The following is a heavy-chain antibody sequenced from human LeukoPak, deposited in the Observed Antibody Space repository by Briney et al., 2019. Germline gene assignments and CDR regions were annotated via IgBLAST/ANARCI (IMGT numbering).Heavy chain of an antibody. CDR2: INHSGSI. Sequence: ASETLSLTCAVYGGSLSGYYWSWIRQPPGKGLDWIGEINHSGSINYNPSLKSRVTISVDTSKNQLSLKLNSVTAADTAVYYCARLSYYYDSSGYYPRFDYWGQGTLVTVSS. D-gene: IGHD3-22*01. CDR3: ARLSYYYDSSGYYPRFDY. CDR1: GGSLSGYY. V-gene: IGHV4-34*01. J-gene: IGHJ4*02.